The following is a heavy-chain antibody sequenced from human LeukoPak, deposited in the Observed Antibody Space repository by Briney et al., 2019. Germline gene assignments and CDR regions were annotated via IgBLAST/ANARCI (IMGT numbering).Heavy chain of an antibody. CDR2: IRYDGSNK. V-gene: IGHV3-30*02. CDR3: AKVGYCSSTSCSFDY. Sequence: GGSLRLSCAASGFTFSSYGMHWVRQAPGKGLEWVAFIRYDGSNKYYADSVKGRFTISGDNSKNTLYLQMNSLRAEDTAVYYCAKVGYCSSTSCSFDYWGQGTLVTVSS. D-gene: IGHD2-2*03. CDR1: GFTFSSYG. J-gene: IGHJ4*02.